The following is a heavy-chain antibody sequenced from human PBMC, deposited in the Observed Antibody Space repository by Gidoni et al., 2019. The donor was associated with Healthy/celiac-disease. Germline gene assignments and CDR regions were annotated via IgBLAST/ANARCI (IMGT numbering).Heavy chain of an antibody. V-gene: IGHV3-33*01. CDR2: IWYDGSNK. Sequence: QVQLVESGGGVVQPGRSLRLSCAASCFTFSSYGMHWVRQAPGKGLEWVAVIWYDGSNKYYADSVKGRFTISRDNSKNTLYLQMNSLRAEDTAVYYCARDHGKWELLPDYWGQGTLVTVSS. CDR3: ARDHGKWELLPDY. D-gene: IGHD1-26*01. J-gene: IGHJ4*02. CDR1: CFTFSSYG.